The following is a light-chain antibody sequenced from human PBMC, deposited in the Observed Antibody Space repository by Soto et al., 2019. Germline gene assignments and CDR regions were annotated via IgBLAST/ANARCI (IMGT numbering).Light chain of an antibody. CDR1: QSIGNN. CDR2: GAS. J-gene: IGKJ5*01. V-gene: IGKV3-15*01. CDR3: QQYNTWTLIS. Sequence: EIVMTQSPATLSVSPGERATLSCRASQSIGNNLGWYQQKPGQAPRLLIYGASTRATGITARFSGSGSGTEFTLTITSLQSEDSAVYYCQQYNTWTLISFGQGTRLEIK.